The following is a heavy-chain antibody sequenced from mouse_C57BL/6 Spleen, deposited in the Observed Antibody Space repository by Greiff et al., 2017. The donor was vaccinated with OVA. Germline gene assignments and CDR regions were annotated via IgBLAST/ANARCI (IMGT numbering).Heavy chain of an antibody. CDR1: GYTFTSYW. D-gene: IGHD1-1*01. V-gene: IGHV1-7*01. Sequence: QVQLQQSGAELAKPGASVKLSCKASGYTFTSYWMHWVKQRPGQGLEWIGYINPSSGYTKYNQKFKDKATLTADKAASTAYMQLSSLTYEDCAVEYCARSSSYGYVDVWGTGTTVTVSS. J-gene: IGHJ1*03. CDR2: INPSSGYT. CDR3: ARSSSYGYVDV.